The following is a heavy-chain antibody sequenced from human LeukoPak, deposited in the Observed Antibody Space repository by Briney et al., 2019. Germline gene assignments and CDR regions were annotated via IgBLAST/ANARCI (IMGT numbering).Heavy chain of an antibody. V-gene: IGHV4-38-2*02. CDR2: IYHSGST. J-gene: IGHJ5*02. CDR1: GYSISSGYY. D-gene: IGHD6-13*01. Sequence: SETLSLTCTVSGYSISSGYYWGWIRQPPGKGLEWIGSIYHSGSTYYNPSLKSRVTISVDTSKNQFSLKLSSVTAADTAVYFCARAYRSSWYANWFDPWGQGTLVIVSS. CDR3: ARAYRSSWYANWFDP.